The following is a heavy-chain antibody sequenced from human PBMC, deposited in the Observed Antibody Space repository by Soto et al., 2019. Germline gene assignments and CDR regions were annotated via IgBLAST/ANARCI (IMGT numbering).Heavy chain of an antibody. D-gene: IGHD6-19*01. Sequence: GGSLRLSCAASGFTFSSYAMSWVRQAPGKGLEWVSAISGSGGSTYYADSVKGRFTISRDNSKNTLYLQMNSLRAEDTAVYYCAKMTQTTWVVKGYFDYWGQGTLVTVSS. CDR1: GFTFSSYA. V-gene: IGHV3-23*01. J-gene: IGHJ4*02. CDR2: ISGSGGST. CDR3: AKMTQTTWVVKGYFDY.